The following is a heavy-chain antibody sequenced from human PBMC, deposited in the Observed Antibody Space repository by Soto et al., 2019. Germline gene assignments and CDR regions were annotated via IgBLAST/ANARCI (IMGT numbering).Heavy chain of an antibody. D-gene: IGHD3-22*01. CDR1: GYTFTSYG. Sequence: ASVKVSCKASGYTFTSYGISWVRQAPGQGLEWMGWISAYNGNTNYAQKLQGRVTMTTDTSTSTAYMELRSLRSDDTAVYYCARSYYYDSSGSPLSYWGQGTLVTVSS. CDR2: ISAYNGNT. CDR3: ARSYYYDSSGSPLSY. J-gene: IGHJ4*02. V-gene: IGHV1-18*01.